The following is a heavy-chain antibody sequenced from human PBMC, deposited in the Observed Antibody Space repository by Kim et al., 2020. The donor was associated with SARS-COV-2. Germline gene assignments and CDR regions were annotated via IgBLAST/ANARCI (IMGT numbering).Heavy chain of an antibody. CDR3: ARTGRVYSSSPAPFDY. V-gene: IGHV4-34*01. D-gene: IGHD6-13*01. J-gene: IGHJ4*02. Sequence: NYHPSLKSRVTISVDTSKNQFSLKLSSVTAADTAVYYCARTGRVYSSSPAPFDYWGQGTLVTVSS.